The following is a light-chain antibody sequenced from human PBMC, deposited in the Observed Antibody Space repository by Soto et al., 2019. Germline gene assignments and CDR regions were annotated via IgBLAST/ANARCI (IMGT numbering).Light chain of an antibody. V-gene: IGKV1-27*01. CDR1: QDISNY. Sequence: IQMTQSPSSLSASVGDRVTITCRASQDISNYLSWYQQKPGKVPKLLIYTSSTLQSGVPSRFSGSGSGTDFTLTISSLQPEDVATYYCQKHDNAPLTFGGGTKVDI. J-gene: IGKJ4*01. CDR2: TSS. CDR3: QKHDNAPLT.